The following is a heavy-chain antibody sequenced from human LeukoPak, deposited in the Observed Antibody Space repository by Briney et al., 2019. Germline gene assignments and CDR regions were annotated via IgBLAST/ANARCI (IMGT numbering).Heavy chain of an antibody. CDR2: INHSGST. CDR3: ARVSSGKYYDFWSGRRKNNWFDP. J-gene: IGHJ5*02. CDR1: GGSFSGYY. D-gene: IGHD3-3*01. Sequence: SETLSLTCAVYGGSFSGYYWSWIRQPPGKGLEWIGEINHSGSTNYNPSLKSRVTISVDTSKNQFSLKLSSVTAADTAVYYCARVSSGKYYDFWSGRRKNNWFDPWGQGTLVTVSS. V-gene: IGHV4-34*01.